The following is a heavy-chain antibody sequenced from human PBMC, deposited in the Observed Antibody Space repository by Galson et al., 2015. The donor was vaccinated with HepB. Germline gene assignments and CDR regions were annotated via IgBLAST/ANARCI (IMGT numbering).Heavy chain of an antibody. Sequence: CAICGDSVSSNSAAWNWIRQSPSRGLEWLGRTYYRSKWYNDYAVSVKSRIIINPDTSTNQFSLQLNSVTPEDTAVYYCARDRGGDPHQYYYYYYGMDVWGQGTTVTVSS. D-gene: IGHD3-10*01. CDR3: ARDRGGDPHQYYYYYYGMDV. J-gene: IGHJ6*02. V-gene: IGHV6-1*01. CDR1: GDSVSSNSAA. CDR2: TYYRSKWYN.